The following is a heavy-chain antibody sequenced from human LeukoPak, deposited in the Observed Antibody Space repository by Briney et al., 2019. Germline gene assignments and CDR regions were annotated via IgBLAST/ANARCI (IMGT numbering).Heavy chain of an antibody. CDR3: AKDGWVTKILYYMEV. CDR2: ISGSGVIT. Sequence: WGSLRLSCAASGFTFSSYAMSWVRQAPGKGLEWVSAISGSGVITSYADSVKGRFTVSRDNSKNTLYLQMNRLRAEDTAVYYCAKDGWVTKILYYMEVWGKGTTVTISS. J-gene: IGHJ6*03. V-gene: IGHV3-23*01. D-gene: IGHD2-15*01. CDR1: GFTFSSYA.